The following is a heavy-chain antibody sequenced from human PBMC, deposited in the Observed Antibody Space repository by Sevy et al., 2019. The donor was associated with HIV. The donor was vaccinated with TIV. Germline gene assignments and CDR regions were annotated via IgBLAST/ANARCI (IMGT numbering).Heavy chain of an antibody. J-gene: IGHJ4*02. CDR2: ISISSRNI. D-gene: IGHD3-16*01. V-gene: IGHV3-21*01. Sequence: GGSLRLSCAASGFTFRSYSMNWVRQAPGMGLEWVSSISISSRNIYYADSMKGRFTISRDNAKNSLYLQMNSLRDEDTAVYYCARAPEENHDYVTGSFDYWGQGTLVTVSS. CDR3: ARAPEENHDYVTGSFDY. CDR1: GFTFRSYS.